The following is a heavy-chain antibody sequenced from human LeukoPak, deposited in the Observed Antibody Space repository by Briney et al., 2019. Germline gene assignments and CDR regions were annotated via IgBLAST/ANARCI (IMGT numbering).Heavy chain of an antibody. CDR2: INWNGGSR. CDR3: ARSRHSYDSSGFPHY. J-gene: IGHJ4*02. Sequence: GGSLRLSCAASGFTFDDYGMSWVRQAPGKGLEWVSGINWNGGSRGYADSVKGRFTISRDNAKNSLYLQMNSLRAEDTALYYCARSRHSYDSSGFPHYWGQGTLVTVSS. V-gene: IGHV3-20*04. D-gene: IGHD3-22*01. CDR1: GFTFDDYG.